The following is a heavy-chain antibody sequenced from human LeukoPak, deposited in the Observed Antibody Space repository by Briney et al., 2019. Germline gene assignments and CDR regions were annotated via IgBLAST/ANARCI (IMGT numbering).Heavy chain of an antibody. V-gene: IGHV1-69*13. D-gene: IGHD6-19*01. J-gene: IGHJ4*02. CDR3: ASQAVAGNLDY. CDR2: IIPIFGTA. CDR1: GYTFTSYG. Sequence: SVTVSCKASGYTFTSYGISWVRQAPGQGLEWMGGIIPIFGTANYAQKFQGRVTITADESTSTAYMELSSLRSEDTAVYYCASQAVAGNLDYWGQGTLVTVSA.